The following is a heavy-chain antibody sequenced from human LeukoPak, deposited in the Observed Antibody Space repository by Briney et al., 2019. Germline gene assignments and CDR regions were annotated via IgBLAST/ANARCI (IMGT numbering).Heavy chain of an antibody. D-gene: IGHD2-2*01. CDR2: IYTSGST. Sequence: SETLSLTCTVSGGSISSGSYYWSWIRQPAGKGLEWIGRIYTSGSTNYNPSLKSRVTMSVDTSKNQFSLKLSSVTAADTAVYYCARDKGDIVVVPAAIPIGNYYYYYMDVWGKGTTVTISS. V-gene: IGHV4-61*02. CDR3: ARDKGDIVVVPAAIPIGNYYYYYMDV. J-gene: IGHJ6*03. CDR1: GGSISSGSYY.